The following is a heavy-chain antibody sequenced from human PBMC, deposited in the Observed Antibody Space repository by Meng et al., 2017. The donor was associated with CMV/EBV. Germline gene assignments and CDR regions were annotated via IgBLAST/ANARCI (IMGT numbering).Heavy chain of an antibody. Sequence: SETLSLTCTVSGGSISSGDYYWSWIRQPPGKGLEWLGYIYCSGSTYYNPSLKSRVTISVDTYKNQFSLKLSSVTAADTAVYYCAGGRAVAGRDWFDPWGQGTLVTVSS. D-gene: IGHD6-19*01. CDR2: IYCSGST. CDR1: GGSISSGDYY. CDR3: AGGRAVAGRDWFDP. J-gene: IGHJ5*02. V-gene: IGHV4-30-4*08.